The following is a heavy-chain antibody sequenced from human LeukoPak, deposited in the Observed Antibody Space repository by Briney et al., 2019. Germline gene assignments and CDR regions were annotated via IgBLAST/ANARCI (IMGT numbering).Heavy chain of an antibody. J-gene: IGHJ6*03. CDR1: GGSISSSSYY. CDR2: IYYSGST. D-gene: IGHD6-13*01. Sequence: SETLSLTCTVSGGSISSSSYYWGWIRQPPGKGLEWIGSIYYSGSTYYNPSLKSRVTISVDTSKNQFSLKLSSVTAADTAVYYCAIGPPYIAAAGYMDVWGKGTTVTVSS. CDR3: AIGPPYIAAAGYMDV. V-gene: IGHV4-39*01.